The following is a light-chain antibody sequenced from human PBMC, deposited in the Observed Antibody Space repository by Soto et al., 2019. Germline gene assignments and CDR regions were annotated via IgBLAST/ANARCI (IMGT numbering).Light chain of an antibody. Sequence: ETVMTQSPVTLSVSPGDTATLSCRASQSVGSFLAWYQQKPGQAPRLLIYDTSIRATGIPARFSGSGSGTDFTLTISSLEPEDFAVYYCQQRNSWPPTFTFGQGTRLEIK. CDR3: QQRNSWPPTFT. CDR2: DTS. J-gene: IGKJ5*01. CDR1: QSVGSF. V-gene: IGKV3-11*01.